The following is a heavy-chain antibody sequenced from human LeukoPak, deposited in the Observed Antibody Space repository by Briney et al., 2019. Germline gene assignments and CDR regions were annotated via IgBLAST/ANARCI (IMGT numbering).Heavy chain of an antibody. V-gene: IGHV4-34*01. D-gene: IGHD6-13*01. J-gene: IGHJ4*02. CDR2: INHSGST. CDR1: GGSFSGYY. CDR3: ARAPRIAAAGIFDY. Sequence: PSETLSLTCAVYGGSFSGYYWSWIRQPPGKGREWIGEINHSGSTNYNPSLKRRVTISVDTSKNQFSLKLSSVTAADTAVYYCARAPRIAAAGIFDYWGQGTLVTVSS.